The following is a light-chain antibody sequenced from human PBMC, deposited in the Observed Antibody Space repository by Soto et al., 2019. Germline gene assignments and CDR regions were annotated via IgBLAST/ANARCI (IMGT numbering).Light chain of an antibody. CDR1: SSDIGSYNY. V-gene: IGLV2-14*01. CDR3: ASCLTTIPLEA. J-gene: IGLJ1*01. Sequence: QFALNRPASVSGSRGESISVACSGSSSDIGSYNYVSLYRQYPGEAPRLLIYEVHYRPAGVSSRFAGSKYGNTASLTISGLQAADEADYYCASCLTTIPLEAFGTRTKVTVL. CDR2: EVH.